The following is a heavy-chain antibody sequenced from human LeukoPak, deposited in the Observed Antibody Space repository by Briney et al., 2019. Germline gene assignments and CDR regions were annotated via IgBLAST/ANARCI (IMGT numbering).Heavy chain of an antibody. V-gene: IGHV1-46*01. Sequence: ASVKVSCXASGYTFTSYYMHWVRQAPGQGLGWMGIMNPSGGSTSYAQKFQGRVTMTRDTSTSTLYMELSSLRSEDTAVYYCASLSMSPDYYYYYMDVWGKGTTVTVSS. CDR2: MNPSGGST. D-gene: IGHD2/OR15-2a*01. J-gene: IGHJ6*03. CDR1: GYTFTSYY. CDR3: ASLSMSPDYYYYYMDV.